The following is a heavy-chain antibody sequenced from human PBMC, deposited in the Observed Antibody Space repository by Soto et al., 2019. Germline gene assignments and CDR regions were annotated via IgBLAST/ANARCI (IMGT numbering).Heavy chain of an antibody. V-gene: IGHV3-23*01. Sequence: PGGSLRLSCAASGFTFSSYAMSWVRQAPGKGLEWVSAISGSGGSTYYADSVKGRFTISRDNSKNTLYLQMNSLRAEDTAVYYCAKDAVLRFLEWLSVNMDVWGKGTTVTVSS. CDR1: GFTFSSYA. J-gene: IGHJ6*03. CDR2: ISGSGGST. D-gene: IGHD3-3*01. CDR3: AKDAVLRFLEWLSVNMDV.